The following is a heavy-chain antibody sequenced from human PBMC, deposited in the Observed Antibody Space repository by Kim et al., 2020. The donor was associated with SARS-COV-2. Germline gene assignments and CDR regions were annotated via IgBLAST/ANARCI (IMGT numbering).Heavy chain of an antibody. V-gene: IGHV4-31*03. CDR1: GGSISSGGYY. J-gene: IGHJ4*02. Sequence: SETLSLTCTVSGGSISSGGYYWSWIRQHLGKGLEWIGYIYYSGSTYYNPSLKSRVTISVDTSKNQFSLKLSSVTAADTAVYYCARETTVRCFDYWGQGTLVTFSS. D-gene: IGHD4-17*01. CDR2: IYYSGST. CDR3: ARETTVRCFDY.